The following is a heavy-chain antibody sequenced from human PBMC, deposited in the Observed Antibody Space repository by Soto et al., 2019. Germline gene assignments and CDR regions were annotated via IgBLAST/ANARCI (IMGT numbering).Heavy chain of an antibody. Sequence: ASVKVSCKASGYTFTSYGISWVRQAPGQGLEWMGWISAYNGNTNYAQKLQGRVTMTTDTSTSTAYMELRSLRSDDTAVYYCAREKDYYDSSGSEYYYDYWGQGTLGTDSS. CDR2: ISAYNGNT. CDR3: AREKDYYDSSGSEYYYDY. J-gene: IGHJ4*02. D-gene: IGHD3-22*01. V-gene: IGHV1-18*01. CDR1: GYTFTSYG.